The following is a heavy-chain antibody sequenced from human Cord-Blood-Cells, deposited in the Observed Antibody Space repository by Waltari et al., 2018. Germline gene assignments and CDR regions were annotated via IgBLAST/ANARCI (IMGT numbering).Heavy chain of an antibody. CDR1: GFTFSGSA. D-gene: IGHD6-6*01. V-gene: IGHV3-73*02. Sequence: EVQLVESGGGLVQPGGSLNLSCAASGFTFSGSAMHWVRQASGKGLEWVGRIRSKANSYATAYAASVKGRFTISRDDSKNTAYLQMNSLKTEDTAVYYCTVLSIAAREYWGQGTLVTVSS. J-gene: IGHJ4*02. CDR2: IRSKANSYAT. CDR3: TVLSIAAREY.